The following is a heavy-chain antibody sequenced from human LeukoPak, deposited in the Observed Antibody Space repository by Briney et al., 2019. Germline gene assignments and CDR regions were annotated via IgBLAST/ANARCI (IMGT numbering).Heavy chain of an antibody. CDR3: TGLADSVGATMYTFNV. J-gene: IGHJ3*01. D-gene: IGHD1-26*01. Sequence: SETLSLTCTVPGGSISSGTYYWSWIRQPAGKELEWIGRIYGSGSTNYNPSLKSRVTISLDTSKNHFSLKLSSVTATDTAVYYCTGLADSVGATMYTFNVWGQGTMVTVSS. CDR2: IYGSGST. V-gene: IGHV4-61*02. CDR1: GGSISSGTYY.